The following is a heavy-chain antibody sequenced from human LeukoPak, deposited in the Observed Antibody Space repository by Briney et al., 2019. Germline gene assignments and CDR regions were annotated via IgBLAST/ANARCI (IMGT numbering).Heavy chain of an antibody. V-gene: IGHV3-48*04. CDR2: ISSSGSTI. Sequence: PGGSLRLSCAASGFTFSTSAMNWVRQAPGKGLEWVSYISSSGSTIYYADSVKGRFTISRDNAKNSLYLQMNSLRAEDTAVYYCASGSWSRLLDYWGQGTLVTVSS. J-gene: IGHJ4*02. CDR1: GFTFSTSA. CDR3: ASGSWSRLLDY. D-gene: IGHD6-13*01.